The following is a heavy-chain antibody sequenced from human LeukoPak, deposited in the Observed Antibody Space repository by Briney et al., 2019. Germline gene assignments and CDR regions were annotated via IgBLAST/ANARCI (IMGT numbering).Heavy chain of an antibody. J-gene: IGHJ4*02. V-gene: IGHV4-59*08. CDR1: GGSISSYY. CDR3: ARHSYSSGWYGKIDY. D-gene: IGHD6-19*01. CDR2: IYYSGST. Sequence: PSETLSLTCTVSGGSISSYYWSWIRQPPGKGLEWIGYIYYSGSTNYNPSLKSRVTISVDTSKNQFSLKLSSVTAADTAVYYCARHSYSSGWYGKIDYWGQGTLVTVSS.